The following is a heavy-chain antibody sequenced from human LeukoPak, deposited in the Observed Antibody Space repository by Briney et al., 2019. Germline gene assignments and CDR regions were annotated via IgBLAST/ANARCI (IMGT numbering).Heavy chain of an antibody. V-gene: IGHV4-34*01. D-gene: IGHD3-16*02. Sequence: PSETLSLTCAVYGGSFSDYYWSWIRQPPGKGLEWIGEINHSGTTNYSPSLKSRVSISVDTSKNQFSRKLNSVTAADAAMYYCASHYSSGSYRYTGSFDSWGQGMLVNVSS. CDR2: INHSGTT. J-gene: IGHJ4*02. CDR3: ASHYSSGSYRYTGSFDS. CDR1: GGSFSDYY.